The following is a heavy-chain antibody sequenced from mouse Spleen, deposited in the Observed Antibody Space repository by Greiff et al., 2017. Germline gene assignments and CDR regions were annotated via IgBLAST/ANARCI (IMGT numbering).Heavy chain of an antibody. J-gene: IGHJ4*01. CDR2: INPNNGGT. Sequence: VQLQQSGPELVKPGASVKIPCKASGYTFTDYNMDWVKQSHGKSLEWIGDINPNNGGTIYNQKFKGKAKLTVDKSSSTAYMELRSLTSEDTAVYYCARLRDGYYDAMDYWGQGTSVTVSS. CDR3: ARLRDGYYDAMDY. CDR1: GYTFTDYN. V-gene: IGHV1-18*01. D-gene: IGHD2-3*01.